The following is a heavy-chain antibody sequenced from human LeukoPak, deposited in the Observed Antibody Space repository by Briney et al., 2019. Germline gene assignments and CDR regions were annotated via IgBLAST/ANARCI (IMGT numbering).Heavy chain of an antibody. D-gene: IGHD6-13*01. CDR2: IYYSGST. V-gene: IGHV4-59*01. CDR3: ATSRGGKQQLIYPDY. Sequence: SETLSLTRTVSGGSISSYYWSWIRQPPGKGLEWIGYIYYSGSTNYNPSLKSRVTISVDTSKNQFSLKLSSVTAADTAVYYCATSRGGKQQLIYPDYWGQGTLVTVSS. CDR1: GGSISSYY. J-gene: IGHJ4*02.